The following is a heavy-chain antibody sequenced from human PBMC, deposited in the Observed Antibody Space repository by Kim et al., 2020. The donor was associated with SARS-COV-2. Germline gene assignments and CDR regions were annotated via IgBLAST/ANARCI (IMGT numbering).Heavy chain of an antibody. CDR3: ARDSKKYDDFYFDY. J-gene: IGHJ4*02. Sequence: YADSVKSRFTFSRDNSKTTLYRQMNSLRAEDTAVYYCARDSKKYDDFYFDYWGQGTLVTVSS. D-gene: IGHD1-1*01. V-gene: IGHV3-33*01.